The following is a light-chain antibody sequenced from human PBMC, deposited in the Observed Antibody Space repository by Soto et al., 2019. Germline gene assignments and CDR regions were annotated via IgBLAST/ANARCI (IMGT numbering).Light chain of an antibody. CDR3: QQRSNWPRT. V-gene: IGKV3-11*01. Sequence: EIVLTQSPATLSLSPGERATLSCRASQSVSSYLAWYQQKPGQAPSLLIYDASNRATGIPAMFSGSGSGTDFTLTISSLEPEDFAVYYCQQRSNWPRTFGQGTKLEIK. CDR2: DAS. CDR1: QSVSSY. J-gene: IGKJ2*01.